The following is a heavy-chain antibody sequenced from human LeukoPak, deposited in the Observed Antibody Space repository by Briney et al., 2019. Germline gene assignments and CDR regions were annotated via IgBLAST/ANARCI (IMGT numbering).Heavy chain of an antibody. CDR3: ARGLRCAAVVYGATHRPYSSDY. CDR1: GFTFNSYS. D-gene: IGHD4/OR15-4a*01. CDR2: ISSISSYI. Sequence: PGGSLRLSCAASGFTFNSYSMNWVRQAPGKGLEWVSSISSISSYIYYADSVKGRFTISRDNAKNSLFLKMNSLRAEDMAVYYCARGLRCAAVVYGATHRPYSSDYWGQGTLVTVSS. V-gene: IGHV3-21*01. J-gene: IGHJ4*02.